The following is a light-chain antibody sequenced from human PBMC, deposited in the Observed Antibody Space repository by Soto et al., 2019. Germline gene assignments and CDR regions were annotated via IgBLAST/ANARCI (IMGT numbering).Light chain of an antibody. J-gene: IGKJ4*01. CDR2: AAS. V-gene: IGKV1-39*01. CDR3: QQSYSTPPLT. CDR1: QTISMY. Sequence: DIQMTQSPSSLSAFVGDRVTLTCRASQTISMYLNWYQQKPGKAPILLISAASSLQTGVPSRFNGSGSGTDFTLTISSLQPEDCATYYCQQSYSTPPLTFGGGTKVDIK.